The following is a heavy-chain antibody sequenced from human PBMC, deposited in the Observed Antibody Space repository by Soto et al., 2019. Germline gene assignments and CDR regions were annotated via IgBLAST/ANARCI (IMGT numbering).Heavy chain of an antibody. Sequence: QVQLVQSGPEVRVPGSSVKVSCKASAGTFPHYGLSWVRQTPGQGLEWIGGIIPVLASTTYAQNFQGRVSIIADASTNTVYMELGSLSSDDTAVYYCACNWGNSLKNLLGTWGQGTLVTVAS. CDR3: ACNWGNSLKNLLGT. D-gene: IGHD7-27*01. CDR2: IIPVLAST. V-gene: IGHV1-69*01. J-gene: IGHJ1*01. CDR1: AGTFPHYG.